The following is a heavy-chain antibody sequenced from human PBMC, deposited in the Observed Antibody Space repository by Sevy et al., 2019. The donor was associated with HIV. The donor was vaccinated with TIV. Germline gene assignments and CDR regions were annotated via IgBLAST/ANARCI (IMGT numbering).Heavy chain of an antibody. Sequence: GGSLRLSCAASGFTFSSYSMNWVRQAPGKGLEWVSSISSSSSYIYYADSVKGQFTISRDNAKNSLYLQMNSLRAEDTAVYYCARTADRDYYYYMDVWGKGTTVTVSS. CDR1: GFTFSSYS. CDR3: ARTADRDYYYYMDV. J-gene: IGHJ6*03. D-gene: IGHD3-10*01. V-gene: IGHV3-21*01. CDR2: ISSSSSYI.